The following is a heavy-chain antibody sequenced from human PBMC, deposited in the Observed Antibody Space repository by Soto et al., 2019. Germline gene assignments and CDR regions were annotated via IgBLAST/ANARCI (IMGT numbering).Heavy chain of an antibody. CDR2: ILPVFGTA. D-gene: IGHD4-17*01. CDR1: GGTFSTSS. V-gene: IGHV1-69*14. J-gene: IGHJ3*02. CDR3: ARGHEYGGNSDAFDI. Sequence: QVHLVQSGAEVKKPGSSVKVSCKASGGTFSTSSINWLRQAPGQRPEWMGNILPVFGTADYAQKYRDRVTITADKSTNTAYMERRSLFSEDAAVYYCARGHEYGGNSDAFDILGQGTVLTVSS.